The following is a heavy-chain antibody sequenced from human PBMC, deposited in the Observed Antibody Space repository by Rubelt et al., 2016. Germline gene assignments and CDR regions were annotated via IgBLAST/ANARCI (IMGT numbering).Heavy chain of an antibody. CDR2: INAGNGNT. CDR3: ARSKDTAMVTDADWYFDL. D-gene: IGHD5-18*01. V-gene: IGHV1-3*01. CDR1: GYTFTSYA. Sequence: QVQLVQSGAEVKKPGASVKVSCKASGYTFTSYAMHWVRQAPGQRLEWMGWINAGNGNTKYSQKFQGRVPITRDTSASTAYMELSSLRSEDTAVYYCARSKDTAMVTDADWYFDLWGRGTLVTVSS. J-gene: IGHJ2*01.